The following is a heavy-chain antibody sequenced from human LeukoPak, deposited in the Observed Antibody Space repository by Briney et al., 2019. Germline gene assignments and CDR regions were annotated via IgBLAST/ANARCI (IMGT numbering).Heavy chain of an antibody. CDR3: AREVYSSGWYFDN. CDR2: INYSGDS. V-gene: IGHV4-59*08. Sequence: SETLSLTCTVSGGSISGYYWSWIRQPPEKGLEWIGYINYSGDSNYNPSLKSRVTISVDMSKNQFALKLSSVTAADTAVYHCAREVYSSGWYFDNWGQGTLVTVSS. D-gene: IGHD6-19*01. CDR1: GGSISGYY. J-gene: IGHJ4*02.